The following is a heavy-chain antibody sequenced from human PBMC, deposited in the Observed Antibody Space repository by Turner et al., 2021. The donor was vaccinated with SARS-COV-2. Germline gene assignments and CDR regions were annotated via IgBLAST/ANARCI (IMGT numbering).Heavy chain of an antibody. D-gene: IGHD2-15*01. J-gene: IGHJ6*02. CDR2: IIPIFGTA. CDR3: ARYCSGGSCYSFGYYYYGMDV. V-gene: IGHV1-69*01. Sequence: QVQLVQSGAEVKKPGSSLKVSCKASGGTLSSYSISWVRQAPGQGLEWMGGIIPIFGTANYAQKFQGRVTITADESTSTAYMELSSLRSEDTAVYYCARYCSGGSCYSFGYYYYGMDVWGQGTTVTVSS. CDR1: GGTLSSYS.